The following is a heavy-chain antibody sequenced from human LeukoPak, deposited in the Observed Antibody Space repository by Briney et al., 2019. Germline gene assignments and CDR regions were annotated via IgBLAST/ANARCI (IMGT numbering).Heavy chain of an antibody. J-gene: IGHJ4*02. V-gene: IGHV3-30*02. CDR2: IRYDGSNK. Sequence: GGSLRLSCAASGFTFSSYGMHWVRQAPGKGLEWVAFIRYDGSNKYYADSVKGRFTISRDNSKNTLYLQMNSLRAEDTAVYYCARGSTQQLAADFDYWGQGTLVTVSS. CDR1: GFTFSSYG. D-gene: IGHD6-13*01. CDR3: ARGSTQQLAADFDY.